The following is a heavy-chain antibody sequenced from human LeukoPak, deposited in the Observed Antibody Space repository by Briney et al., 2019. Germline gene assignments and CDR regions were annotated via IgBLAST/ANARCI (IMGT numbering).Heavy chain of an antibody. CDR2: IIPIFGTA. CDR1: GGTFSSYA. CDR3: ATVGLSHYYGSGSFLGLHY. V-gene: IGHV1-69*06. Sequence: GASVKVSFEASGGTFSSYAISWVRQAPGQGLEWMGGIIPIFGTANYAQKFQGRVTITADKSTSTAYMELSSLRSEDTAVYYCATVGLSHYYGSGSFLGLHYWGQGTLVTVSS. D-gene: IGHD3-10*01. J-gene: IGHJ4*02.